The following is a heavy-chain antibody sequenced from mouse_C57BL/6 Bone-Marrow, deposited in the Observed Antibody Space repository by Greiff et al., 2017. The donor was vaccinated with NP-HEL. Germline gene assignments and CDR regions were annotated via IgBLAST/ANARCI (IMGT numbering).Heavy chain of an antibody. V-gene: IGHV1-81*01. CDR1: GYTFTSYG. J-gene: IGHJ2*01. Sequence: QVHVKQSGAELARPGASVKLSCKASGYTFTSYGISWVKQRTGQGLEWIGEIYPRSGNTYYNAKFKGKATLTADKSSSTAYMELRSLTSEDAAVYFCARLYYFDYWGQGTTLTVSA. CDR2: IYPRSGNT. CDR3: ARLYYFDY.